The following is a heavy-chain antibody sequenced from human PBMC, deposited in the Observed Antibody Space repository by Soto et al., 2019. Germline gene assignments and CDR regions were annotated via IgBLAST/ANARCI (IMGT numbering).Heavy chain of an antibody. CDR3: ARMGLHLGELSRNWFDP. CDR1: GGSITSANYY. Sequence: QVQLQESGPGLVKPSQTLSLSCSISGGSITSANYYWTWIRLFPGKGLEWIGYIYSSGTTHYNPSLKSRATISLDTTNNQFSLEVKPATAADTAVYYCARMGLHLGELSRNWFDPWGQGSLVTVSS. J-gene: IGHJ5*02. V-gene: IGHV4-31*03. CDR2: IYSSGTT. D-gene: IGHD3-16*02.